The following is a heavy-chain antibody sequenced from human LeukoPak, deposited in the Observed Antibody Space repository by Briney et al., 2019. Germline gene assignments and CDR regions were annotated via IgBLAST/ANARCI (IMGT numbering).Heavy chain of an antibody. CDR1: GFTVSTNY. V-gene: IGHV3-53*01. CDR3: ARAAYDSGSYIVNHDY. D-gene: IGHD3-22*01. J-gene: IGHJ4*02. Sequence: PPGGSLRLSCAASGFTVSTNYMSWVRQAPGKGLEWVSVIYRDDTTYYADSVKGRFTISRDNSKNTLYLQMNSLRAEDTAVYFCARAAYDSGSYIVNHDYWGQGTLVTVSS. CDR2: IYRDDTT.